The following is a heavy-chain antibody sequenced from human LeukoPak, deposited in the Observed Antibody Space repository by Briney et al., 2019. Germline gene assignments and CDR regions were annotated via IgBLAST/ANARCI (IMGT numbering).Heavy chain of an antibody. CDR3: ARGGGGEPHGNPFDY. J-gene: IGHJ4*02. CDR1: GFTASSNY. CDR2: IYSGGST. D-gene: IGHD3-16*01. Sequence: GGSLRLSCVVSGFTASSNYMSWVRQAPGKGPEWVSVIYSGGSTYYADSVKGRFTISRDNSKNTVYLQMNSLRAEDTAVYYCARGGGGEPHGNPFDYWGQGTLVTVS. V-gene: IGHV3-53*01.